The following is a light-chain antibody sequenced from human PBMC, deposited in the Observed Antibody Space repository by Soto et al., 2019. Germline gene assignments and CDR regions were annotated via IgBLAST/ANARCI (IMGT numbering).Light chain of an antibody. Sequence: QSALTQPASVSGSPGQSITISCTGTSCDVGAYNFVSWYQQHPGKAPKLIFYEVSNRPPGLSDRFSGSKSGTTASLTISGLQAEDEADYFCSSYTTNKTLLFGGGTKLTVL. CDR1: SCDVGAYNF. V-gene: IGLV2-14*01. CDR2: EVS. CDR3: SSYTTNKTLL. J-gene: IGLJ2*01.